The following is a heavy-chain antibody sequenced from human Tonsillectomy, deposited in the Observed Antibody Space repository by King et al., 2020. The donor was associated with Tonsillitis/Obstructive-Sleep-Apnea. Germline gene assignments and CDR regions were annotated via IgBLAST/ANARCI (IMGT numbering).Heavy chain of an antibody. Sequence: VQLVESGGDLVQPGGSLRLSCAASGFSFSSYWMHWVRQAPGKGLMWVSRLNVDGSSTSYADSVKGRFTISRDNAKNTLYLQLNSLRAEDAAVYYCTLGGGMPKEAFDLWGKGTMVTVSS. CDR1: GFSFSSYW. CDR3: TLGGGMPKEAFDL. V-gene: IGHV3-74*01. D-gene: IGHD1-26*01. J-gene: IGHJ3*01. CDR2: LNVDGSST.